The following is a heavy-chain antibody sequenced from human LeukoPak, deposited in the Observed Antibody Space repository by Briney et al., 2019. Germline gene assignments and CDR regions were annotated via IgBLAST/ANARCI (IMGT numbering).Heavy chain of an antibody. Sequence: ASVKVSCKASGYTFTGYYMHWVRQAPGQGLEWMGWINPNSGGTNYAQKFQGRVTMTRDTSISTAYMELSRLRSDDTAVYYCASRIAARPNNDAFDIWGQGTMVTVSS. CDR1: GYTFTGYY. J-gene: IGHJ3*02. V-gene: IGHV1-2*02. D-gene: IGHD6-6*01. CDR2: INPNSGGT. CDR3: ASRIAARPNNDAFDI.